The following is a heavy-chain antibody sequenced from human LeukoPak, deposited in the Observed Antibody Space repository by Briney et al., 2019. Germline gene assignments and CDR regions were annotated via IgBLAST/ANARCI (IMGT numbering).Heavy chain of an antibody. CDR1: GDSISNYY. Sequence: KASETLSLTCTVSGDSISNYYWSWIRQPPGKGLEWIGYIHYNGNTNYNPSLKSRVTISVDTSKNQFSLKLSSVTAADTAVYYCARYRLHSSSWYVQYYFDYWGQGTLVTVSS. CDR2: IHYNGNT. CDR3: ARYRLHSSSWYVQYYFDY. D-gene: IGHD6-13*01. J-gene: IGHJ4*02. V-gene: IGHV4-59*08.